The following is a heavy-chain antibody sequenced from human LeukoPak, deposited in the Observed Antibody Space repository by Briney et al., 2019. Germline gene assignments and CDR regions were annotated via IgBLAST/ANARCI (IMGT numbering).Heavy chain of an antibody. CDR1: GGSISSYY. CDR3: ARDVDYLYYYYMDV. D-gene: IGHD4-11*01. CDR2: IYTSGST. Sequence: SETLSVTCTVSGGSISSYYWSWIRQPAGKGLEWIGRIYTSGSTNYNPSLKSRVTMSVDASKNQFSLKLSSVTAADTAVYYCARDVDYLYYYYMDVWGKGTTVTVSS. V-gene: IGHV4-4*07. J-gene: IGHJ6*03.